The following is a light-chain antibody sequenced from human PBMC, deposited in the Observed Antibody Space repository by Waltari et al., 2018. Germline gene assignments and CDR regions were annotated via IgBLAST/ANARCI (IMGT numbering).Light chain of an antibody. Sequence: QAVVTQEPSLTVSPGGTVTLPCGSSTGAVTTGHSPYWFQQKPGQAPKTLIYDTTDRHSWTPARFSGSLVGDKAALTLSGAQPEDEADYYCFLSYSGARVFGGGTKLTVL. CDR2: DTT. V-gene: IGLV7-46*01. J-gene: IGLJ3*02. CDR1: TGAVTTGHS. CDR3: FLSYSGARV.